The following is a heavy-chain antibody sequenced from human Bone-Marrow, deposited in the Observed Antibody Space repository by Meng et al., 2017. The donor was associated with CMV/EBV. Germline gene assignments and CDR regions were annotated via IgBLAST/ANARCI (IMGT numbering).Heavy chain of an antibody. D-gene: IGHD3-16*01. J-gene: IGHJ3*01. CDR2: MNPNSGNT. CDR1: GYTFTSND. Sequence: ASVKVSCKASGYTFTSNDINWARQATGQVLEWMGWMNPNSGNTGYAQKFQGRVTMIRNTSINTAYMELNSLRSEDTAVYYCARDRGKNAFDVWGQGTMVTVSS. V-gene: IGHV1-8*01. CDR3: ARDRGKNAFDV.